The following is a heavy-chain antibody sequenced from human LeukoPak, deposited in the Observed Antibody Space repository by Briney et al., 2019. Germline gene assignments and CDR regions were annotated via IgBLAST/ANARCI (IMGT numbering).Heavy chain of an antibody. V-gene: IGHV5-51*01. D-gene: IGHD6-13*01. CDR2: IYPGDSDT. Sequence: GGSLKISCKGSGYSFTSYWIGWVRQLPGKGLEWMGIIYPGDSDTRYNPSFQGQVTTSADKSISTAYLQWSSLKASDTAMYYYARTGPSIAAAGAYWGQGTLVTVSS. CDR3: ARTGPSIAAAGAY. CDR1: GYSFTSYW. J-gene: IGHJ4*02.